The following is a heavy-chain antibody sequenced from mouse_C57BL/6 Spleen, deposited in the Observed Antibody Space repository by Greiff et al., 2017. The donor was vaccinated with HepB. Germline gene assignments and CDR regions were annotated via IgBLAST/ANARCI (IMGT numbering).Heavy chain of an antibody. V-gene: IGHV1-39*01. D-gene: IGHD2-1*01. CDR2: INPNYGTT. J-gene: IGHJ3*01. Sequence: EVHLVESGPELVKPGASVKISCKASGYSFTDYNMNWVKQSNGKSLEWIGVINPNYGTTSYNQKFKCKATLTVDQSSSTAYMQLNSLTSEDSAVYYCARLGGNYVAWFAYWGQGTLVTVSA. CDR1: GYSFTDYN. CDR3: ARLGGNYVAWFAY.